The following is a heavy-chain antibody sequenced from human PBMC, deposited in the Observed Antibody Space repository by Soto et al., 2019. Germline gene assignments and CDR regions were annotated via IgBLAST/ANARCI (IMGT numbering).Heavy chain of an antibody. V-gene: IGHV4-31*03. Sequence: QVQLQESGPVLVKPSQTLSLTCTVSGGSISSGGYYWSWIRQHPWKGLEWIGYIYYSGSTYYNPSLKSRVTISVDTSKNQFALKLRSVTAADTAVYYCARDGKVSGSYYFDYWGQGTLVTVSS. CDR3: ARDGKVSGSYYFDY. CDR1: GGSISSGGYY. J-gene: IGHJ4*02. D-gene: IGHD3-10*01. CDR2: IYYSGST.